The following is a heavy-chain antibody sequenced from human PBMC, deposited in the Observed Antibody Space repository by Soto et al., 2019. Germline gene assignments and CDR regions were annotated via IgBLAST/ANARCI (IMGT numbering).Heavy chain of an antibody. J-gene: IGHJ4*02. CDR1: GFIFSDYY. CDR2: IRNSGRIT. V-gene: IGHV3-11*01. Sequence: QVHLEESGGGLVKPGGSLRLSCTASGFIFSDYYMSWIRQAPGQGLEWVSDIRNSGRITHHADSVEGRFTSSRDNAKDSLYLQMNSLRPEDSAIYYCARDHGGGGLTLEYWGQGTLVTVSS. CDR3: ARDHGGGGLTLEY. D-gene: IGHD3-16*01.